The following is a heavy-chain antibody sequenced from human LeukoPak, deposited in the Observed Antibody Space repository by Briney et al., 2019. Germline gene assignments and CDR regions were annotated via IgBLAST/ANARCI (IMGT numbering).Heavy chain of an antibody. CDR1: GFTFSSYW. J-gene: IGHJ4*02. CDR2: IKQDGSEK. V-gene: IGHV3-7*01. Sequence: GESLRLSCAASGFTFSSYWMSWVRQAPGKGLEWVANIKQDGSEKYYVDSVKGRFTISRDNAKNSLYLQMNSLRAEDTAVYYCARVSMGATTDYWGQGTLVTVSS. CDR3: ARVSMGATTDY. D-gene: IGHD1-26*01.